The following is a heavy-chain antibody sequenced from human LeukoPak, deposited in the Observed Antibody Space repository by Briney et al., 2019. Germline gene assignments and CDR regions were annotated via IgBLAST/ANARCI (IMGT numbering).Heavy chain of an antibody. CDR1: GFTFSSYG. CDR2: IWYDGSNK. CDR3: ARDMYYDFWSGYVIDY. J-gene: IGHJ4*02. D-gene: IGHD3-3*01. V-gene: IGHV3-33*01. Sequence: PGGSLRLSCAASGFTFSSYGMHWVRQAPGKGLEWVAVIWYDGSNKYYADSVKGRSTISRDNSKNTLYLQMNSLRAEDTAVYYCARDMYYDFWSGYVIDYWGQGTLVTASS.